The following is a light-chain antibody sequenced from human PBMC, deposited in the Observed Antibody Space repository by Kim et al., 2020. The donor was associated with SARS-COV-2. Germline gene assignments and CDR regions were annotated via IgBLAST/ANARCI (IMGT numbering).Light chain of an antibody. Sequence: ASVGDRVTITCQASQDISTYLNWYQHKPGKAPNLLIYDASNLETGVPSRFSGSGSGTDFTVTISSLQPEDLGTYYCQQYDNLSVSFGGGTKVDIK. CDR2: DAS. CDR3: QQYDNLSVS. V-gene: IGKV1-33*01. J-gene: IGKJ4*01. CDR1: QDISTY.